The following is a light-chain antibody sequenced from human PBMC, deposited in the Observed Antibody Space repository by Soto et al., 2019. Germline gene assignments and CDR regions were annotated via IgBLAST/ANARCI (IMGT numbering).Light chain of an antibody. Sequence: DIQMTQSPSSLSASVGDRVTITCRASKRVGTYLNWYRQKPGKAPNLLIYGVSSLHSGVPSRFSGSGSETDFTLTISSLQPEDFATYYCQQSYSNPRTFGQGTKVEIK. V-gene: IGKV1-39*01. J-gene: IGKJ1*01. CDR2: GVS. CDR3: QQSYSNPRT. CDR1: KRVGTY.